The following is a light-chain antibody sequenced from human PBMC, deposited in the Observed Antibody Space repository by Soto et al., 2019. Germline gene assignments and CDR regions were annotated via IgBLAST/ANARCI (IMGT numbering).Light chain of an antibody. CDR1: SSDVGDHNY. J-gene: IGLJ1*01. CDR3: NSYTSSNNYV. V-gene: IGLV2-14*01. Sequence: QSALTQPASVSGSPGQSITISCTGTSSDVGDHNYVSWYQQYPGKAPKLMIYGVTNRPSGVSNRFSGSKSGNTASLTISGLQAEDEADYYCNSYTSSNNYVFGTGTKVTVL. CDR2: GVT.